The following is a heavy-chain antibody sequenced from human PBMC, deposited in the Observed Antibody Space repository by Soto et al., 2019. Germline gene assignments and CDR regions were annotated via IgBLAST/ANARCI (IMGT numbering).Heavy chain of an antibody. V-gene: IGHV3-23*01. CDR3: AKDLGSGWYYFDY. Sequence: GRSLRRSSGSGGFTFTTPAMCLVRQAPVKGLDWVSGINDGGGNTYYADSVKGRFTISRDNSKNTLYLQMKSLRAEDTAIYYCAKDLGSGWYYFDYWGQGT. D-gene: IGHD6-19*01. CDR2: INDGGGNT. CDR1: GFTFTTPA. J-gene: IGHJ4*02.